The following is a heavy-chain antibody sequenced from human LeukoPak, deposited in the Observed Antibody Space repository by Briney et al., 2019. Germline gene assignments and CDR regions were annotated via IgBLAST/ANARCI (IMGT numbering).Heavy chain of an antibody. V-gene: IGHV5-51*01. CDR2: IYPGDSDT. D-gene: IGHD1-1*01. CDR3: ARRSSTWTYYFDY. J-gene: IGHJ4*02. CDR1: GYRFTNYW. Sequence: GESLKISCKGSGYRFTNYWIGWVRQMPGKGLEWMGIIYPGDSDTRYSPSFQGQVTISADKSISTAYLQWSSLKASDTAMYYCARRSSTWTYYFDYWGQGTLVTVSS.